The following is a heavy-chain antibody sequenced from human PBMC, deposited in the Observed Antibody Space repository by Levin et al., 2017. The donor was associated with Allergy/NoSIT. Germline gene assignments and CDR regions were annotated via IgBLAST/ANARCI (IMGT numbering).Heavy chain of an antibody. D-gene: IGHD4-17*01. Sequence: PGGSLRLSCVGSGFPFISHGMHWVRQAPGKGLEWVALISHDGSHEYYLESVKGRFTISRDNSRNTLFLQMNSLRAEDTALYYCARATPRYGDFDHRGMDVWGQGTPVTVSS. CDR3: ARATPRYGDFDHRGMDV. J-gene: IGHJ6*02. V-gene: IGHV3-30*03. CDR1: GFPFISHG. CDR2: ISHDGSHE.